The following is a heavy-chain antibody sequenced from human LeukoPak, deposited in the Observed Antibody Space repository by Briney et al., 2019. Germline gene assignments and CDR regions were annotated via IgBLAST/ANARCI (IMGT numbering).Heavy chain of an antibody. CDR1: GFTFSSYS. V-gene: IGHV3-48*04. Sequence: PGGSLRLSCAASGFTFSSYSMNWVRQAPGKGLEWVSYISSSSSTIYYADSVKGRFTISRDNAKNSLYLQMNSLRAEDTAVYYCARSAMPDAFDIWGQGTMVTVSS. J-gene: IGHJ3*02. CDR2: ISSSSSTI. CDR3: ARSAMPDAFDI. D-gene: IGHD2-2*01.